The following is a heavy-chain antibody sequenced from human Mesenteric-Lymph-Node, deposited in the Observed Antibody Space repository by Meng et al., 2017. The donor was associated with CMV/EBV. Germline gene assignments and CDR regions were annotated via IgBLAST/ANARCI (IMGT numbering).Heavy chain of an antibody. V-gene: IGHV1-2*04. CDR1: GYTFTGYY. J-gene: IGHJ5*02. Sequence: GYTFTGYYMHWVRQAPGQGLEWMGWINPNSGGTNYAQKFQGWVTMTRDTSISTAYMELSRLRSDDTAVYYCARARELELPSSNWFDPWGQGTLVTVSS. CDR3: ARARELELPSSNWFDP. CDR2: INPNSGGT. D-gene: IGHD1-7*01.